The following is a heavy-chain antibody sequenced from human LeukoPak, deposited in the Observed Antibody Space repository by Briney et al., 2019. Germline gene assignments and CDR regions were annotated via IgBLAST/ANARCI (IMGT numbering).Heavy chain of an antibody. J-gene: IGHJ4*02. CDR1: GGSFSGYY. D-gene: IGHD6-13*01. CDR2: INHSGST. Sequence: SETLSLTCAVYGGSFSGYYWSWIRQPPGKGLEWIGEINHSGSTNYNPSLKSRVTISVDTSKNQFSLKLSSVTAADTAVYYCASADGIAAAGRAFFFDYWGQGTLVTVSS. CDR3: ASADGIAAAGRAFFFDY. V-gene: IGHV4-34*01.